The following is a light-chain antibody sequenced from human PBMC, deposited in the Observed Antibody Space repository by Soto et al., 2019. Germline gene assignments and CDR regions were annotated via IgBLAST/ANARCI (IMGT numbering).Light chain of an antibody. V-gene: IGKV1-33*01. J-gene: IGKJ4*01. CDR2: DAS. CDR3: QHYDNLPT. CDR1: QDIRNY. Sequence: DIQLTQSPSSLSASVGDRVTITCQASQDIRNYLNWYQQKPGKAPKLLIYDASNLETRVPSRFSGGGSGTDFTFTISSLQPEDVATYYCQHYDNLPTFGGGTKVEIQ.